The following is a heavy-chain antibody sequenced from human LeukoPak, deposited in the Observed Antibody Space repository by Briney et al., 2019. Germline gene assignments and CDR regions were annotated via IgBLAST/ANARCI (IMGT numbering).Heavy chain of an antibody. CDR1: GFTFSSNA. Sequence: GGSLRLSCAAPGFTFSSNALSWVRQAPGKGLEWVSVISVSGSRAYYADFVKGRFTVSRDNSKNTVLLQMNSLRVEDTAVYYCTKDHDGMHAWGQGTTVTVSS. V-gene: IGHV3-23*01. CDR2: ISVSGSRA. CDR3: TKDHDGMHA. J-gene: IGHJ6*02.